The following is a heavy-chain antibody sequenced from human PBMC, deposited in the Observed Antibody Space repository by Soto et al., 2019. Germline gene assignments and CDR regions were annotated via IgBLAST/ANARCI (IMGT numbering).Heavy chain of an antibody. CDR2: ISAYNGNT. CDR3: AREACTNGVCSNWDYYYYGVDV. J-gene: IGHJ6*02. CDR1: GYTFTSYG. V-gene: IGHV1-18*04. Sequence: ASVKVSCKASGYTFTSYGISWVRQAPGQGLEWMGWISAYNGNTNYAQKLQGRVTMTTDTSTSTAYMELRSLRSDDTAVYYCAREACTNGVCSNWDYYYYGVDVWGQGTTVTVSS. D-gene: IGHD2-8*01.